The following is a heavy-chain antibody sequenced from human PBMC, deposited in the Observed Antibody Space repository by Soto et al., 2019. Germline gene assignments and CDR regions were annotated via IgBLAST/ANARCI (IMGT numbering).Heavy chain of an antibody. CDR3: ARDRVYYYDNSGYYNFDY. CDR2: VSYDGSKQ. V-gene: IGHV3-30-3*01. D-gene: IGHD3-22*01. CDR1: GFTFSNYA. J-gene: IGHJ4*02. Sequence: QVQLVESGGGVVQPGRSLRVSCAASGFTFSNYAMHWVRQAPGKGLEWVAVVSYDGSKQFYADSVEGRFTISRDSSNSTLYLQMDNLRDEDTAVYYCARDRVYYYDNSGYYNFDYWGQGTLVTVSS.